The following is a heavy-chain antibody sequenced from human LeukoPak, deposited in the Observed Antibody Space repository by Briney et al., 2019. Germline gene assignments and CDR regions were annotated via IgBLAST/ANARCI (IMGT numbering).Heavy chain of an antibody. Sequence: PSETLSLTCAVYGGSFSGYYWSWIRQPPGKGLEWIGEINHSGSTNYNPSLKSRVTISVDTSKNQFSLRLSSVTAADTAVYYCARAIRGRNYYDSSGSRVDIWGRGTMVTVSS. V-gene: IGHV4-34*01. J-gene: IGHJ3*02. D-gene: IGHD3-22*01. CDR3: ARAIRGRNYYDSSGSRVDI. CDR1: GGSFSGYY. CDR2: INHSGST.